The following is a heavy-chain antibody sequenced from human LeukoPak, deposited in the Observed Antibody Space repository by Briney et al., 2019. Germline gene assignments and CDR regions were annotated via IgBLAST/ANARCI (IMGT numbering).Heavy chain of an antibody. CDR3: ASSPRYCRPYCSSTSRTGYFQH. CDR1: GGTFSSYA. J-gene: IGHJ1*01. D-gene: IGHD2-2*01. Sequence: ASVKVSCKASGGTFSSYAISWVRQAPGQGLEWMGGIIPIFGTANYAQKFQGRVTITTDESTSTAYMELSSLRSEDTAVYYCASSPRYCRPYCSSTSRTGYFQHWGQGTLVTVSS. CDR2: IIPIFGTA. V-gene: IGHV1-69*05.